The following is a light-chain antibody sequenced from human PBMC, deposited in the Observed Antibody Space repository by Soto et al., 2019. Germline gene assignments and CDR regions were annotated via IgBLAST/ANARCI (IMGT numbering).Light chain of an antibody. Sequence: EIVMTQSPATLSVSPGERATLSCRASQSVSSNLAWYQQKPGQAPRLLIYGASTRATGIPTRFSGSGSGTEFPLTIHSLESEGFAIYYCQQYNNWLPFTFGPGTKVDIK. CDR1: QSVSSN. V-gene: IGKV3-15*01. CDR3: QQYNNWLPFT. CDR2: GAS. J-gene: IGKJ3*01.